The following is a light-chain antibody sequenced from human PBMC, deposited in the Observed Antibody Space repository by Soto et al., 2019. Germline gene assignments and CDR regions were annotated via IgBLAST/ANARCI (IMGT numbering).Light chain of an antibody. CDR1: SGHSSYA. CDR3: QTWGTGFWV. Sequence: QPLLTQSPSASASLGASVKLTCTLSSGHSSYAIAWHQQQPEKGPRYLMKLNSDGSHSKGDGIPDRFSGSSSGAERYLTISSLQSEDEADYYCQTWGTGFWVFGGGTKVTVL. CDR2: LNSDGSH. V-gene: IGLV4-69*01. J-gene: IGLJ3*02.